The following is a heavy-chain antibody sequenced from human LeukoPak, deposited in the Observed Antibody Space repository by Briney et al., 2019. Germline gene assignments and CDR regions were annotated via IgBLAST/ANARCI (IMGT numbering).Heavy chain of an antibody. D-gene: IGHD3-10*02. CDR1: GFTSSSYA. CDR2: ISGSGGST. CDR3: ESMIGPHYFDY. Sequence: GGSLRLSCAASGFTSSSYAMSWVRQAPGKGLEWVSAISGSGGSTYYADSVKGRFTISRDNSKNTLYLQMNSLRAEDTAVYYCESMIGPHYFDYWGQGTLVTVSS. V-gene: IGHV3-23*01. J-gene: IGHJ4*02.